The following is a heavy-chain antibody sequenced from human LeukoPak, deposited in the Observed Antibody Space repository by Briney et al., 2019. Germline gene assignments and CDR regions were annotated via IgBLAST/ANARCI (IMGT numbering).Heavy chain of an antibody. CDR1: GFTFISYG. J-gene: IGHJ4*02. CDR3: AKVRGSGTYCNFDD. D-gene: IGHD3-10*01. CDR2: IRYDGSNE. V-gene: IGHV3-30*02. Sequence: PGGSLRLSCAASGFTFISYGMTWVRQAPGKGLEWVAFIRYDGSNEYYEGSVKGRFTISRDNSKNTLYLQMNSLRAEDTAIYYCAKVRGSGTYCNFDDWGQGTLVTVSS.